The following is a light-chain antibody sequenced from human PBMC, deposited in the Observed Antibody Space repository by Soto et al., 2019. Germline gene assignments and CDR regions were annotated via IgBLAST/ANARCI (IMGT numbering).Light chain of an antibody. V-gene: IGKV3-20*01. J-gene: IGKJ1*01. CDR1: QSVSSSY. CDR3: QQYGSSSWT. CDR2: GTS. Sequence: EIVLTQSPGTLSLSPGERATLSCRASQSVSSSYLAWYQQKPGQAPRLLIYGTSSRATAIPDRFSGSGSGKDFTLTISSLEPDDFAVYYCQQYGSSSWTFGQGTKV.